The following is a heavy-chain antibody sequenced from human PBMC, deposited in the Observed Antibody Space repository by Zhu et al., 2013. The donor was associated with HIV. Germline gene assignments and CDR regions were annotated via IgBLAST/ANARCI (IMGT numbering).Heavy chain of an antibody. CDR2: MHYSGST. CDR1: GGSVSVNYY. J-gene: IGHJ5*02. CDR3: LRARIPGLSSDGTFRFDP. V-gene: IGHV4-61*01. D-gene: IGHD6-13*01. Sequence: VQLQESGPGLVRPSETLSLTCTVSGGSVSVNYYWSWIRQPPGKGLEFIAYMHYSGSTNYNPSLRSRVTMSADTSTNQISLKLSSVTAADTAVYFVLRARIPGLSSDGTFRFDPWGQGTLVIVSS.